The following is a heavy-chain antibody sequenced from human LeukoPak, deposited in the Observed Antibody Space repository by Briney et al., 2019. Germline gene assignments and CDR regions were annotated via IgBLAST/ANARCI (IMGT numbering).Heavy chain of an antibody. CDR2: IYYSGST. D-gene: IGHD3-16*01. J-gene: IGHJ4*02. CDR1: GGSISSYY. Sequence: SETLSLTCTVSGGSISSYYWSWIRQPPGKGLEWIGYIYYSGSTNYNPSLKSRVTISVDTSKNQFSLKLSSVTAADTAVYYCARNFWGSSPDYWGQGTLVTVSS. CDR3: ARNFWGSSPDY. V-gene: IGHV4-59*01.